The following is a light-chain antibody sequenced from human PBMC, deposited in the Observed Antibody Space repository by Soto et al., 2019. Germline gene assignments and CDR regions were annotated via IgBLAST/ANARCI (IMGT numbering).Light chain of an antibody. Sequence: DIQMTQSPSSLSASVGDRVTITCRASQSIGDYLNWYQQKPGRAPKLLNYAVSSLQSGVPSTFSGSGSGTDFTLTISSLQPEDFATYYCQQSYSTPFTFGPGTKVDIE. CDR2: AVS. CDR3: QQSYSTPFT. CDR1: QSIGDY. J-gene: IGKJ3*01. V-gene: IGKV1-39*01.